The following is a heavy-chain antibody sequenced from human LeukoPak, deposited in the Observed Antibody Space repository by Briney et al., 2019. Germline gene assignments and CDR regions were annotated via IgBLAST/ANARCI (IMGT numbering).Heavy chain of an antibody. Sequence: PVASVTVSCTTSGYTFINYDINWVRQAPGQGLEWMGWMNPKSLNTGYGQEFQGRVTMTRNTSISTAYMELSSLRSEDTAVYYCARALSWTTESYYYMDVWGKGTTVTVSS. V-gene: IGHV1-8*02. J-gene: IGHJ6*03. CDR2: MNPKSLNT. D-gene: IGHD3/OR15-3a*01. CDR1: GYTFINYD. CDR3: ARALSWTTESYYYMDV.